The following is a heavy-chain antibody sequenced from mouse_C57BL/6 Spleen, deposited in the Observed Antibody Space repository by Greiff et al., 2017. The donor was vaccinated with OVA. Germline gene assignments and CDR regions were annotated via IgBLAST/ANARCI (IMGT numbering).Heavy chain of an antibody. CDR3: ARGTYYYGSSLRYFDV. Sequence: QVQLQQSGAELVKPGASVKISCKASGYAFSSYWMNWVKQRPGTGLEWIGQIYPGDGDTNYNGKFKGKATLTADKSSSTAYMQLSSLTSEDSAVYFCARGTYYYGSSLRYFDVWGTGTTVTVSS. J-gene: IGHJ1*03. CDR1: GYAFSSYW. CDR2: IYPGDGDT. V-gene: IGHV1-80*01. D-gene: IGHD1-1*01.